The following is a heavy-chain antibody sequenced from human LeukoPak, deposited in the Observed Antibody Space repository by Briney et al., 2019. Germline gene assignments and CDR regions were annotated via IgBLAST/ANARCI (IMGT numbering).Heavy chain of an antibody. CDR2: ISTSGSP. D-gene: IGHD4/OR15-4a*01. CDR3: ARDLTTPPYNWSDP. V-gene: IGHV4-4*07. Sequence: SETLSLTCTVSGGSISNYYWSWIRQTAGKGLEWIGLISTSGSPNYNPSLMRRVTMSRDTSKNQFSLKLSSVTAADTDVYYCARDLTTPPYNWSDPCGQGTLVTVSS. CDR1: GGSISNYY. J-gene: IGHJ5*02.